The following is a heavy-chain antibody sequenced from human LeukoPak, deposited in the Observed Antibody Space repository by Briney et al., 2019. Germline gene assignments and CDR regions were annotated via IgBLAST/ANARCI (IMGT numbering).Heavy chain of an antibody. CDR3: AREALYSSSWYGY. V-gene: IGHV1-69*13. CDR2: IIPIFGTA. Sequence: ASVKVSCKASGGTFRSYAISWVRQAPGQGLEWMGGIIPIFGTANYAQKFQGRVTITADESTSTAYMELSSLRSEDTAVYYCAREALYSSSWYGYWGQGTLVTVSS. J-gene: IGHJ4*02. D-gene: IGHD6-13*01. CDR1: GGTFRSYA.